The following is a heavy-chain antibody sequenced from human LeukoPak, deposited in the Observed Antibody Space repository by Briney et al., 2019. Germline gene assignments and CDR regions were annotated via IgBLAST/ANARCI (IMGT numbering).Heavy chain of an antibody. D-gene: IGHD2-2*01. Sequence: GASLRLSCAASGFTFSSYAMSWVRPAPGKGLEWVSAISGSGGSTYYADSVKGRFTISRDNSKNTLYLQMNSLRAEDTAVYYCAKDEGIVPAAIFDYWGQGTLVTVSS. CDR2: ISGSGGST. CDR1: GFTFSSYA. V-gene: IGHV3-23*01. J-gene: IGHJ4*02. CDR3: AKDEGIVPAAIFDY.